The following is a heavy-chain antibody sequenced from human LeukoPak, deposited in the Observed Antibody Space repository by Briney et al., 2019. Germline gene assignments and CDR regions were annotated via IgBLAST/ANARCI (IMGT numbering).Heavy chain of an antibody. CDR1: RGSLGRYY. Sequence: SETLSLTSTLSRGSLGRYYWSWIRQPARKGLGWSWRIYTSGSTNYKHSLKSRVTMSVDTSKNQFYLKLSSVTAADTAVYYCARGRLQSVRAFDIWGQGTMVTVSS. J-gene: IGHJ3*02. CDR3: ARGRLQSVRAFDI. D-gene: IGHD4-11*01. CDR2: IYTSGST. V-gene: IGHV4-4*07.